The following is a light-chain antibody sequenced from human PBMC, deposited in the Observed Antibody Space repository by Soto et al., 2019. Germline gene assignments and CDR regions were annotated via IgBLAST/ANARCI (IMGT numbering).Light chain of an antibody. Sequence: DIVMTQSPDSLAVSLGERATINCQSSQSVLYSSNNKNYLAWYQQKPGQPPKLLIYWASTREAGVPDRFSGSGSATVFTLTINTLQAEDVAVYYCQQYYRAPWTFGQGTKVEVK. J-gene: IGKJ1*01. CDR3: QQYYRAPWT. CDR2: WAS. V-gene: IGKV4-1*01. CDR1: QSVLYSSNNKNY.